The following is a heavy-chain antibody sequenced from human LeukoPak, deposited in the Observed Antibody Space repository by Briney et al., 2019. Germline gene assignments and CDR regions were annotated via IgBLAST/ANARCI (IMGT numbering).Heavy chain of an antibody. D-gene: IGHD1-7*01. CDR2: ISSSSSYI. J-gene: IGHJ6*03. CDR1: GFTFSSVS. Sequence: GGSLRLSCAPSGFTFSSVSMNWVRQAPGKGLEWVSSISSSSSYIYYADSVKGRFTISRDNAKNSLYLQMNSLRAEDTAVYYCARSGTGTTYYYYMDVWGKGTTVTVSS. V-gene: IGHV3-21*04. CDR3: ARSGTGTTYYYYMDV.